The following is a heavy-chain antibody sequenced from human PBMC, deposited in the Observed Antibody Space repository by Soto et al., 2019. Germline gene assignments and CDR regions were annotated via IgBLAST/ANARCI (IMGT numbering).Heavy chain of an antibody. CDR3: ARGTLWNGYQFFDY. CDR2: IKQDGSEK. CDR1: GFTFSSYW. V-gene: IGHV3-7*01. D-gene: IGHD3-3*01. J-gene: IGHJ4*02. Sequence: GGSLSLSCAASGFTFSSYWMSWVRQAPGKGLEWVANIKQDGSEKYYVVSVKGRFTISRDNAKNSLYLQMNNLRVEDTAVYYCARGTLWNGYQFFDYWGQGTLVTVSS.